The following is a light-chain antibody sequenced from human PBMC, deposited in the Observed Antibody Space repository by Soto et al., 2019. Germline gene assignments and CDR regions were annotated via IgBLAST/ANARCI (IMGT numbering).Light chain of an antibody. Sequence: DIQMTQSPSSLSASVGDRVTITCRASQTISSYLNWYQQKPGKAPELLIYAASTLQSGVPSRFSGSGSGTDFTLTISCLQSEDFATYYCQQYYSFPLTFGPGTKVEIK. CDR1: QTISSY. CDR2: AAS. J-gene: IGKJ3*01. CDR3: QQYYSFPLT. V-gene: IGKV1-39*01.